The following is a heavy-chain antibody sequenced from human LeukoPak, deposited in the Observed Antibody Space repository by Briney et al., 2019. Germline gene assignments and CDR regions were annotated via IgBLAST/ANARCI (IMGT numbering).Heavy chain of an antibody. CDR1: GFTFISYL. Sequence: GGPLRLSCAASGFTFISYLMSWVRQAPGKGREGVAHIKQDGSEKYYVDSGKGRFTISRDNAKNSLYLQMNSLRAEDTAVYYCARDSRPPWYVSTELDYWGQGTLVTVSS. J-gene: IGHJ4*02. V-gene: IGHV3-7*01. CDR2: IKQDGSEK. CDR3: ARDSRPPWYVSTELDY. D-gene: IGHD3-22*01.